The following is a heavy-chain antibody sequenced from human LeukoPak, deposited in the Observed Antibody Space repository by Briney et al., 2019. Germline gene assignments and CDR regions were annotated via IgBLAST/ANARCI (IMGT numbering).Heavy chain of an antibody. V-gene: IGHV5-51*01. CDR2: IYPGDSDT. CDR3: ARHVYYYDSSGYQTKGFDY. J-gene: IGHJ4*02. CDR1: GYSFTSYW. Sequence: GESLKISCKGSGYSFTSYWIGWVRQMPGKGLEWMGIIYPGDSDTRYSPSFQGQVTISADKSISTAYLQWSGLKASDTAMYYCARHVYYYDSSGYQTKGFDYWGQGTLVTVSS. D-gene: IGHD3-22*01.